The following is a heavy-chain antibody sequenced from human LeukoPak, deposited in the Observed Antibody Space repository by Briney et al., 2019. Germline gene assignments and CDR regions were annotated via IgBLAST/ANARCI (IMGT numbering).Heavy chain of an antibody. J-gene: IGHJ4*02. CDR1: GGSISSGSYY. D-gene: IGHD3-16*01. V-gene: IGHV4-61*02. Sequence: PSQTLSLTCTVSGGSISSGSYYWSWIRQPAGKGLEWIGRIYTSGSTNYNPSLKSRVTISVDTSKNQFSLKLCSVTAADTAVYYCAREYAFGGLWVWGQGTLVTVSS. CDR3: AREYAFGGLWV. CDR2: IYTSGST.